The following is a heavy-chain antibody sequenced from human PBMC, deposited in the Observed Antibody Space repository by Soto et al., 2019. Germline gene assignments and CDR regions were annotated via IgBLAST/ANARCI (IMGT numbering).Heavy chain of an antibody. CDR2: IYYSGST. V-gene: IGHV4-61*01. CDR3: ASSSDYVWGSYSAFDY. Sequence: QVQLQESGPGLVKPSETLSLTCTVSGGSVSSGSYYWSWIRQPPGKGLVWIGYIYYSGSTNYNPSLKSRVTISVDTSKNQFSLKLSSVTAADTAVYYCASSSDYVWGSYSAFDYWGQGTLVTVSS. J-gene: IGHJ4*02. D-gene: IGHD3-16*01. CDR1: GGSVSSGSYY.